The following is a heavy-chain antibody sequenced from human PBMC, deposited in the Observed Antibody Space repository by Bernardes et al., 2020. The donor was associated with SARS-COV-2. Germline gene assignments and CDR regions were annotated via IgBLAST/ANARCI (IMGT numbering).Heavy chain of an antibody. CDR3: ARQGYSSAWSVRGGYFYGLDV. Sequence: LSLTCTVSGGSISSFYWTWLRQPPGKGLEWIGYITYSGSANYNPSLKSRVTISVDTSKNRFSLNLSSVTAADTAVYYCARQGYSSAWSVRGGYFYGLDVWGQGTTVTVSS. J-gene: IGHJ6*02. V-gene: IGHV4-59*08. CDR1: GGSISSFY. CDR2: ITYSGSA. D-gene: IGHD6-19*01.